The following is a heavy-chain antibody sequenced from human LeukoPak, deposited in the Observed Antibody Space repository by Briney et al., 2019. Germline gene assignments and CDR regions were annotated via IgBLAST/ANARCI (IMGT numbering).Heavy chain of an antibody. V-gene: IGHV3-48*03. CDR1: GFTFSGSE. D-gene: IGHD4-17*01. CDR2: ISTTGSTI. J-gene: IGHJ4*02. Sequence: EPGGSLRLSYAASGFTFSGSEMNWVRQAPGKGLEWVSYISTTGSTIYYADSVKGRLTISRDNAKNSLYLQMSSLRAEDTAVYYCARGDDYGDNSFDYWGQGTLVTVSS. CDR3: ARGDDYGDNSFDY.